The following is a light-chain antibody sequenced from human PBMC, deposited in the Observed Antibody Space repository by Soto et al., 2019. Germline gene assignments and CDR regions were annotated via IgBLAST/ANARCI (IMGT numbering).Light chain of an antibody. CDR3: VSFAGGTYV. J-gene: IGLJ1*01. CDR1: TSDVGAYIF. Sequence: QRSLTHPPSSSVTPGHLVTIPCPGTTSDVGAYIFVSWYQQHPGKAPKLMVYDVNRRPPGVPDRFFGSKSGNTASLTVSGLQAEDEADYYCVSFAGGTYVFGSGTKVNV. V-gene: IGLV2-8*01. CDR2: DVN.